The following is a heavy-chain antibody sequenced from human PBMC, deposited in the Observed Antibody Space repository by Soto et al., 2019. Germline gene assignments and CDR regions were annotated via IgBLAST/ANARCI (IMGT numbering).Heavy chain of an antibody. CDR2: VSYDGINT. J-gene: IGHJ5*01. CDR3: ARDFRPISTRSPGVDS. D-gene: IGHD2-2*01. CDR1: GFTFSSYG. Sequence: GGSLRLSCTASGFTFSSYGMHWVRQAPDKGLEWVATVSYDGINTYYTESVKGRFTISRDNSKNTLFLQMNTLRREDTAVYYCARDFRPISTRSPGVDSWGQGTLVTVSS. V-gene: IGHV3-30*03.